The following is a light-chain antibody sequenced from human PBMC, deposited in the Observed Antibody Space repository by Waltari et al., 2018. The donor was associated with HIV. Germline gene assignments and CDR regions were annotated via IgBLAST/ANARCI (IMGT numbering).Light chain of an antibody. J-gene: IGLJ2*01. CDR1: SSDIGGYKF. V-gene: IGLV2-14*03. Sequence: QSALTQPASVSGSPGQSITISCTGTSSDIGGYKFLSWYQQHPGKAPKLLIYDVSNRPSGVSDRFSGSKSGNTASLTISGLQPEDEADYHCSSFTSRRILVFGGGTKLTL. CDR2: DVS. CDR3: SSFTSRRILV.